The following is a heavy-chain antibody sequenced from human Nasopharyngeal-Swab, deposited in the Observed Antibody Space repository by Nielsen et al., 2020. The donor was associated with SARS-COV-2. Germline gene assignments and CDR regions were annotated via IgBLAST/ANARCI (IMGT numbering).Heavy chain of an antibody. J-gene: IGHJ4*02. CDR2: ITPNSGDT. CDR1: GYTFTHYY. D-gene: IGHD6-13*01. V-gene: IGHV1-2*06. Sequence: ASVTVSCQASGYTFTHYYMHWVRPAPGQGLEWIVLITPNSGDTKYAQKFQGRVTVTRDKSINTAYMELSSLRSDDTAMYYCARDDGDVPGITGSGPPGGYWGQGTLVTVSS. CDR3: ARDDGDVPGITGSGPPGGY.